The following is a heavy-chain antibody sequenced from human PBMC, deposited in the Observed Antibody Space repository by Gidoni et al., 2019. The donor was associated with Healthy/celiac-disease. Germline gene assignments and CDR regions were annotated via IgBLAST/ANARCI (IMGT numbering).Heavy chain of an antibody. V-gene: IGHV4-61*02. CDR2: IYTSGST. Sequence: QVQLQESGPGLVKPSQTLSLTCTVSGGSISSGSYYWSWIRQPAGKGLEWIGRIYTSGSTNYNPSLKSRVTISVDTSKNQFSLKLSSVTAADTAVYYCARSLWSHASGAFDIWGQGTMVTVSS. D-gene: IGHD3-10*01. CDR1: GGSISSGSYY. J-gene: IGHJ3*02. CDR3: ARSLWSHASGAFDI.